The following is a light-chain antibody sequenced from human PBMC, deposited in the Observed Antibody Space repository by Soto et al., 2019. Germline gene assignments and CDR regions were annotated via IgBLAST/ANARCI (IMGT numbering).Light chain of an antibody. Sequence: EIVLTQSPATLSLSPGERATLYCRASQRVSSYLAWYQQKPGQAPRLLIYDASTKATSIPATSSGSGSGADFELTIRSLETEDFAVYCCQERSNWPPGVLFGGGTKVDIK. CDR1: QRVSSY. V-gene: IGKV3-11*01. CDR2: DAS. J-gene: IGKJ4*01. CDR3: QERSNWPPGVL.